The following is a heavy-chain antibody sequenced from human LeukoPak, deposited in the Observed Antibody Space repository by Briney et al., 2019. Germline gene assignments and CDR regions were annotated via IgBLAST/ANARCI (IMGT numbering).Heavy chain of an antibody. Sequence: PGGSLRLSCAASGFTFSNAWMSWVRQAPGRGLEWVGRIKSKTDGGTTDYAAPVKGRLTISRDDSKNMLYLQMNSLKTEDTAVYYCTTGRDYYDSSGYLNWGQGTLVTVSS. J-gene: IGHJ4*02. V-gene: IGHV3-15*01. CDR1: GFTFSNAW. D-gene: IGHD3-22*01. CDR2: IKSKTDGGTT. CDR3: TTGRDYYDSSGYLN.